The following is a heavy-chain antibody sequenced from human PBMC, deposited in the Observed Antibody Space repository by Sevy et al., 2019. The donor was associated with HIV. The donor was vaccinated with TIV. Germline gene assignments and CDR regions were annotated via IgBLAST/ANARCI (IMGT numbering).Heavy chain of an antibody. CDR3: ARVDLQGDYVWGSYRS. D-gene: IGHD3-16*02. CDR1: GFTFSSYA. Sequence: GGSLRLSCAASGFTFSSYAMHWVRQAPGKGLEWVAVISYDGSNKYYADSVKGRFTISRDNSKNTLYLQMNSLRAEDTAVYYCARVDLQGDYVWGSYRSWGQGTLVTVSS. V-gene: IGHV3-30-3*01. J-gene: IGHJ5*02. CDR2: ISYDGSNK.